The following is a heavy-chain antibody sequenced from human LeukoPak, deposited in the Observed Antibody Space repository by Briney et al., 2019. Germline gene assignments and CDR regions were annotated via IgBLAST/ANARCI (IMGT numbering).Heavy chain of an antibody. D-gene: IGHD2-15*01. Sequence: GASVKVSCKASGGTFSSYDINWVRQATGQGLEWMGWMNPNSGNTGYAQKFQGRVTMTRNTSISTAYMELSSLRSEDTAVYYCASMSTSYCSGGSCYPGTWFDPWGQGTLVTVSS. CDR2: MNPNSGNT. CDR1: GGTFSSYD. CDR3: ASMSTSYCSGGSCYPGTWFDP. V-gene: IGHV1-8*02. J-gene: IGHJ5*02.